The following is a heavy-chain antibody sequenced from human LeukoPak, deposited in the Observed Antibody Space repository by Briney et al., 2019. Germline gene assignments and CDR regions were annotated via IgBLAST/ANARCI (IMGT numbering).Heavy chain of an antibody. J-gene: IGHJ6*02. V-gene: IGHV3-30-3*01. CDR2: ISYDGSNK. Sequence: GGSLRLSCAASGFTFSSYAMHWVRQAPGKGLEWVAVISYDGSNKYYADSVKGRFTISRDNSKNTLYLQMNSLRAEDTAVYYCARDYSSGWYGAADYYYYGMDVWGQGTTVTVSS. CDR1: GFTFSSYA. CDR3: ARDYSSGWYGAADYYYYGMDV. D-gene: IGHD6-19*01.